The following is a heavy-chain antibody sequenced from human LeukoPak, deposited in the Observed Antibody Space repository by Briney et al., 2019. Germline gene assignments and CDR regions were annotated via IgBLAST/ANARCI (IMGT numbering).Heavy chain of an antibody. CDR3: ATFSTDIVATFDY. V-gene: IGHV3-21*01. Sequence: GGSLRLSCAASGFTFSSYSMNWVRQAPGKGLEWVSSISSSSSYIYYADSVKGRFTISRDNAKNSLYLQMNSLRAEDTAVYYCATFSTDIVATFDYWGQGTLVTVSS. D-gene: IGHD5-12*01. J-gene: IGHJ4*02. CDR2: ISSSSSYI. CDR1: GFTFSSYS.